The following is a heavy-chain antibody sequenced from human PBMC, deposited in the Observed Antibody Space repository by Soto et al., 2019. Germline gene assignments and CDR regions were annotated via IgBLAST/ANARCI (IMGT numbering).Heavy chain of an antibody. V-gene: IGHV1-69*13. CDR1: GGTFSSYA. Sequence: SVKVSCKASGGTFSSYAISWVRQAPGQGLEWMGGIIPIFGTANYAQKFQGRVTITADESTSTAYMELSSLRSEDTAVYYCARDADRIAAAGTRAFDIWGQGTMVTVSS. J-gene: IGHJ3*02. CDR2: IIPIFGTA. CDR3: ARDADRIAAAGTRAFDI. D-gene: IGHD6-13*01.